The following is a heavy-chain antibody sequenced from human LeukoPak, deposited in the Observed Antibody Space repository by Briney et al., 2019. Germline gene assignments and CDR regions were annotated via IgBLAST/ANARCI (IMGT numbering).Heavy chain of an antibody. CDR1: GFTFSSYN. Sequence: GGSLRLSCVGSGFTFSSYNMNWVRQAPGKGLEWVSYISSSSNTVYYADSVKGRFTISRDNAKNSLFLQMNSLRAEDTAVYYCARDRIAAAASWGQGTLVTVSS. CDR2: ISSSSNTV. V-gene: IGHV3-48*01. J-gene: IGHJ4*02. CDR3: ARDRIAAAAS. D-gene: IGHD6-13*01.